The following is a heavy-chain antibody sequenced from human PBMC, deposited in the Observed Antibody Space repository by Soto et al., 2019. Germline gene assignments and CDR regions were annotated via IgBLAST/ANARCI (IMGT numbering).Heavy chain of an antibody. J-gene: IGHJ4*02. CDR2: IIPISGST. CDR1: GGTFSSLG. CDR3: ATRGTQGRWLEFADY. D-gene: IGHD5-12*01. V-gene: IGHV1-69*01. Sequence: QVQLVQSGAEVKRPGSSVKVSCEASGGTFSSLGFTWVRQAPGQGLEWMGGIIPISGSTTFAPTFVGRVSITADESTRTTYMALTALTSDDTAIYYCATRGTQGRWLEFADYWGQGTLVTVSS.